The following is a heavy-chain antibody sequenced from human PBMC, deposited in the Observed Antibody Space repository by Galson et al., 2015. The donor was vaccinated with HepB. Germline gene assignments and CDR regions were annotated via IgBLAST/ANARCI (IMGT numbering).Heavy chain of an antibody. CDR2: ITNSGGTI. V-gene: IGHV3-11*01. CDR1: GFTFSDYY. CDR3: AGGRDF. J-gene: IGHJ4*02. Sequence: SLRLSCAASGFTFSDYYMSWMRQAPGKGLEWISYITNSGGTIHYADSVKGRFTISRDNAKNSLYLQMNTLRAEDTAVYYCAGGRDFWGQGTLVTVSS. D-gene: IGHD2-15*01.